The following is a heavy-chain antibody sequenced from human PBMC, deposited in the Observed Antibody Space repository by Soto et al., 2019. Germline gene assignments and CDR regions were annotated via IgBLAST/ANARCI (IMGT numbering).Heavy chain of an antibody. CDR3: ARAYCGGDCYSYYYYYYGMDV. J-gene: IGHJ6*02. V-gene: IGHV1-2*02. CDR2: INPNSGGT. CDR1: GYTFTGYY. D-gene: IGHD2-21*02. Sequence: ASVKVSCKASGYTFTGYYMPWVRQAPGQGREWMGWINPNSGGTNYAQKFQGRVTMTRDTSSSTAYMELSRLRSDDTAVYYCARAYCGGDCYSYYYYYYGMDVWGQGTTVTVSS.